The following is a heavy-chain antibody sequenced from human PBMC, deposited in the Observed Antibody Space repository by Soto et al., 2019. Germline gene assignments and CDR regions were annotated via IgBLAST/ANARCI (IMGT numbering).Heavy chain of an antibody. V-gene: IGHV3-48*01. CDR3: TREGDGSGFFSDF. Sequence: GPLKLSCVASGFTFSDYNMNWVRQAPGKGLEWVSFISGRSNTIYYADSVKGRFTISRDNAKNSLYLLMNSLRAEDTAVYYCTREGDGSGFFSDFWGQGALVTVSS. CDR1: GFTFSDYN. J-gene: IGHJ4*02. D-gene: IGHD3-22*01. CDR2: ISGRSNTI.